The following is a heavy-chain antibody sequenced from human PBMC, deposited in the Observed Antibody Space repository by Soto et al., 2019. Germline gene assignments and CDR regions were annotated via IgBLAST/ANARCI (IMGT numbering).Heavy chain of an antibody. Sequence: ASVKVSCKASGYTFTSYGISWVRQAPGQGLEWMGWISAYNGNTNYAQKLQGRVTMTTDTSTSTAYMKLRSLRSDDTAVYYCARGVVPVVVPAETNWFDPWGQGTLVTVSS. J-gene: IGHJ5*02. V-gene: IGHV1-18*01. D-gene: IGHD2-2*01. CDR3: ARGVVPVVVPAETNWFDP. CDR2: ISAYNGNT. CDR1: GYTFTSYG.